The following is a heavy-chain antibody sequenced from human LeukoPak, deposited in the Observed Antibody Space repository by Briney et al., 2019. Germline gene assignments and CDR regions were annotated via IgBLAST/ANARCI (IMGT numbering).Heavy chain of an antibody. CDR3: ARDYQILGYCSGGSCFPADY. J-gene: IGHJ4*02. CDR2: ISAYNGNT. Sequence: ASVKVSCKASGYTFTSYGISWVRQAPGQGLEWMGWISAYNGNTNYAQKLQGRVTMTTDTSTSTAYMEPRSLRSDDTAVYYCARDYQILGYCSGGSCFPADYWGQGTLVTVSS. D-gene: IGHD2-15*01. CDR1: GYTFTSYG. V-gene: IGHV1-18*04.